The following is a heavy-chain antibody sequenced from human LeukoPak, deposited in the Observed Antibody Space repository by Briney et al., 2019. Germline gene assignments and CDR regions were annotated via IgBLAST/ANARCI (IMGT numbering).Heavy chain of an antibody. CDR2: INPNSGGT. V-gene: IGHV1-2*02. CDR1: GYTFTGYY. CDR3: ARDNSSSGGAFDY. D-gene: IGHD6-6*01. J-gene: IGHJ4*02. Sequence: SVKVSCKACGYTFTGYYMHWVRPAAGQGLAWMGWINPNSGGTNYAQKFQGRVTMTRDTSISTAHMELSRLRSDDTAVYYCARDNSSSGGAFDYWGQGTLVTVSS.